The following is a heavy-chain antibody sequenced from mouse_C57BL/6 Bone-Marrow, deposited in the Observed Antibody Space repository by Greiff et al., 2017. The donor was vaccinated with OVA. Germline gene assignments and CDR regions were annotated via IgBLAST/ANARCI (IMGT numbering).Heavy chain of an antibody. CDR1: GYTFTDYY. CDR2: INPNNGGT. V-gene: IGHV1-26*01. Sequence: EVQLQQSGPELVKPGASVKISCKASGYTFTDYYMNWVKQSHGKSLEWIGDINPNNGGTSYNQKFKGKATLTVDKSSSTAYMELRSLTSEDSAVYYCARPPLLRVWFAYWGQGTLVTVSA. J-gene: IGHJ3*01. CDR3: ARPPLLRVWFAY.